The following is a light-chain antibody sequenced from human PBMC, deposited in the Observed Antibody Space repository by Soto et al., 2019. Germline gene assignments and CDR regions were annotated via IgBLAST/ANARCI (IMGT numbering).Light chain of an antibody. CDR1: QGISNY. CDR3: QKYNSAPL. CDR2: LAS. V-gene: IGKV1-27*01. J-gene: IGKJ4*01. Sequence: DIQMTQSPSSLSASVGDRITITCRTSQGISNYFAWYQQKSGEVPKLLIYLASTLRSGVPSRFSGSRSGTDFTLTISSLQPEDVAIYYCQKYNSAPLFGGGTKVEI.